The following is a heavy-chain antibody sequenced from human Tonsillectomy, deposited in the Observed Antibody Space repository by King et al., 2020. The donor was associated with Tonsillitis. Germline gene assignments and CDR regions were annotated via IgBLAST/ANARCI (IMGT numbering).Heavy chain of an antibody. Sequence: VQLVESGAEVKKPGESLKISCKGSGYSFTSYWMGWVRQMPGKGLEWMGIIYSGDYDTRYSPSFQGQVTISADKYISTAYLQWSSLKASDTAMFYWATLLVVPGDVGLDCYYYYGMDVWGQGTTVTVSS. CDR1: GYSFTSYW. CDR2: IYSGDYDT. CDR3: ATLLVVPGDVGLDCYYYYGMDV. J-gene: IGHJ6*02. D-gene: IGHD2-2*01. V-gene: IGHV5-51*01.